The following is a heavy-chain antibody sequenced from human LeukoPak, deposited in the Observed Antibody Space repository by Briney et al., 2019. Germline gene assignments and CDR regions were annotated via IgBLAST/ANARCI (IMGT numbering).Heavy chain of an antibody. CDR2: INPTGGST. CDR3: ARPGYSAYDF. CDR1: GYTLTTYS. J-gene: IGHJ4*02. V-gene: IGHV1-46*01. D-gene: IGHD5-12*01. Sequence: ASVKVSCKASGYTLTTYSMHWVRQAPGQGLEWMGKINPTGGSTNYAQKFQGRVTMTRDTSTSTVYMELSSLRSEDTAVYYCARPGYSAYDFWGQGTLVTVSS.